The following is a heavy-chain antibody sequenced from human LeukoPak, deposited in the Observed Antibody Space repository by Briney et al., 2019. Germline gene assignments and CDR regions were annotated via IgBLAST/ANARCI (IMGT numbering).Heavy chain of an antibody. V-gene: IGHV3-23*01. CDR3: AKDPLRYYDSPGENWFDP. J-gene: IGHJ5*02. D-gene: IGHD3-22*01. Sequence: GGSLRLSCAASGFTFSNYAMSWVRQTPGKGLEWVSAISGSGGSTYHADSVKGRFTIARDNSKNTLYLQMNSLRAEDTALYYCAKDPLRYYDSPGENWFDPWGQGTLVTVSS. CDR2: ISGSGGST. CDR1: GFTFSNYA.